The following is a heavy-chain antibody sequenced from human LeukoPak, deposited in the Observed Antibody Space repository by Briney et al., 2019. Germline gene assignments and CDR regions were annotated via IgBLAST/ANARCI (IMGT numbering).Heavy chain of an antibody. CDR1: GFTFGSYA. Sequence: GGSLRLSCAASGFTFGSYAMTWVRQAPGKGLEWVSTISGSGASTYYADSVKGRLTISRDNSKNTLYLQMNSLRAEDTAVYYCAKTLETTVVPPPAAKPLDYWGQGTLVTVSS. CDR2: ISGSGAST. D-gene: IGHD2-2*01. V-gene: IGHV3-23*01. CDR3: AKTLETTVVPPPAAKPLDY. J-gene: IGHJ4*02.